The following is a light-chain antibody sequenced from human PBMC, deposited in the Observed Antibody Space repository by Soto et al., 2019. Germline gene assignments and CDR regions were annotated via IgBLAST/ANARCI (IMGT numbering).Light chain of an antibody. J-gene: IGLJ1*01. V-gene: IGLV2-14*01. CDR3: TSYTSSATHV. CDR1: SSDAGGYNY. Sequence: QSVLTQPASVSASLGQSITISCTGTSSDAGGYNYVSWYQQRPGKAPKLIIFEVSHRPSGVSNRFSGTKSGNTASLTISGLQAEDETDYYCTSYTSSATHVFGTGTKVTVL. CDR2: EVS.